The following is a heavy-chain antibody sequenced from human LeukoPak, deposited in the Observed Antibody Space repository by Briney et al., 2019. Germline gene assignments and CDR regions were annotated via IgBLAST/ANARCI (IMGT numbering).Heavy chain of an antibody. CDR3: ARLSDY. J-gene: IGHJ4*02. V-gene: IGHV4-39*01. CDR2: INYSGTT. CDR1: GGAISSDNYY. Sequence: PSETLSLTCTVSGGAISSDNYYWGWIRLPPGKGLEWIGSINYSGTTYYNPSLKSRVSISVDTSRTQFSLRLSSVTAADTAVYYCARLSDYWGQGTLVTVSS.